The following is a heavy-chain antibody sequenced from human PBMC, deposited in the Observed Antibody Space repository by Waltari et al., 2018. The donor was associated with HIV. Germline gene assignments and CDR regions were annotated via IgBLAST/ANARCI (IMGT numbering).Heavy chain of an antibody. CDR3: ARSRGYSSLDY. V-gene: IGHV3-7*01. CDR1: GFIFTDYW. Sequence: EVQMLESGGGLVQPGGSLRLSCATSGFIFTDYWMHWVRQAPGKGLEWVANTKEDGSERYYVDSVKGRFTISRDNAKSSLDLQMNSLRAEDTAVYYCARSRGYSSLDYWGQGALVTVSS. D-gene: IGHD5-18*01. J-gene: IGHJ4*02. CDR2: TKEDGSER.